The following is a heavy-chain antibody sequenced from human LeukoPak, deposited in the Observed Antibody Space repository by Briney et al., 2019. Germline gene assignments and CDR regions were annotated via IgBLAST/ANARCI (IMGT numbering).Heavy chain of an antibody. V-gene: IGHV4-30-4*01. Sequence: SETLSLTCTVSGGSISSGDYFWSWLRQPPGTGLEWIGYIHYSGSTFYNPSLKSRVTISVDTSKNQFSLNLSSVTAAGTAVYHCARDPGAYPYYFDYWGQGTLVTVSS. J-gene: IGHJ4*02. CDR1: GGSISSGDYF. CDR3: ARDPGAYPYYFDY. D-gene: IGHD3-10*01. CDR2: IHYSGST.